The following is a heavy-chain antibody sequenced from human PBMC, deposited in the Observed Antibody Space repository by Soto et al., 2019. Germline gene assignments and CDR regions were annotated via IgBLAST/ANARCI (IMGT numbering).Heavy chain of an antibody. Sequence: PSETLSLTCTVSGASISFHSYYWTWIRQPPGKGLEWIGSSYYSGTTYFNPSLKSRATISVDTSKNQFSLRLTSVTAADTAIYYCTRRYNRNDNYFDPWGPGALVTVSS. J-gene: IGHJ5*02. D-gene: IGHD3-9*01. CDR2: SYYSGTT. CDR3: TRRYNRNDNYFDP. CDR1: GASISFHSYY. V-gene: IGHV4-39*01.